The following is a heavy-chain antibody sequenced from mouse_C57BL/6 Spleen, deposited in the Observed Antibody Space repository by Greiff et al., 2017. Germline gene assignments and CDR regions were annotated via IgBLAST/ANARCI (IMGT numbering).Heavy chain of an antibody. CDR1: GYTFTDYY. CDR3: ATYYYGSSYPHFDY. V-gene: IGHV1-26*01. CDR2: INPNNGGT. Sequence: VQLQQSGPELVKPGASVKISCKASGYTFTDYYMNWVKQSHGKSLEWIGDINPNNGGTSYTQKFKGKATLTVDKSSSTAYMELRSLTSEDSAVYYCATYYYGSSYPHFDYWGQGTTLTVSS. J-gene: IGHJ2*01. D-gene: IGHD1-1*01.